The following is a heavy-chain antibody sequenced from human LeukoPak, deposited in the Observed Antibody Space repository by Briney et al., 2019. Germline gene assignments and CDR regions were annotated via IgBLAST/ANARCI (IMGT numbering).Heavy chain of an antibody. J-gene: IGHJ4*02. CDR3: ARVGVLLWFGELPTNFDY. CDR1: GGSISSSSYY. CDR2: IYYSGST. V-gene: IGHV4-39*07. D-gene: IGHD3-10*01. Sequence: SETLSLTCTVSGGSISSSSYYWGWIRQPPGKGLEWIGSIYYSGSTYYNPSLKSRVTISVDTSKNQFSLKLSSVTAADTAVYYCARVGVLLWFGELPTNFDYWGQGTLVTVSS.